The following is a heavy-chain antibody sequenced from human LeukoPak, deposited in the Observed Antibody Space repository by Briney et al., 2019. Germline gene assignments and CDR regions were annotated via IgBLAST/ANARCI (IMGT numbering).Heavy chain of an antibody. D-gene: IGHD3-3*01. J-gene: IGHJ2*01. V-gene: IGHV4-4*07. CDR1: GGSISSYY. CDR3: ARGILGKGYFDL. Sequence: KPSETLSLTCTVSGGSISSYYWSWIRQPAGKGLEWIGRIYTSGSTNYNPSLKSRVTMSIDTSKNQFSLKLTSVTAADTALYYCARGILGKGYFDLWGRDTLVTVSS. CDR2: IYTSGST.